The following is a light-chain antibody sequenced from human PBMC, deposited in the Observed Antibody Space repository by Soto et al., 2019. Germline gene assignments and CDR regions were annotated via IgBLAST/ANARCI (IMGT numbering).Light chain of an antibody. CDR1: RSISRY. J-gene: IGKJ1*01. CDR3: QHYNSYSEA. CDR2: DAS. Sequence: DIHVTQSPSSLSASLGDRVTITFLASRSISRYLNWYQQKPGKAPKLLIYDASSLESGVPSRFSGSGSGTEFSLTITSLQPDDFATYYCQHYNSYSEAFGQGTKVDI. V-gene: IGKV1-5*01.